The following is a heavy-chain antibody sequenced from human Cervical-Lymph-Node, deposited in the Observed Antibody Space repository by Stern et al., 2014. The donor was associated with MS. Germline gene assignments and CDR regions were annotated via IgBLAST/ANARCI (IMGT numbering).Heavy chain of an antibody. V-gene: IGHV2-5*01. J-gene: IGHJ4*02. CDR3: VHRRPHDTSAFAF. CDR1: GLSLTTPGVF. D-gene: IGHD6-19*01. CDR2: IYWNDDS. Sequence: ESGPTLVKPRQTLTLTCTFSGLSLTTPGVFVGWIRQPPGQALECLALIYWNDDSHYRPSLQSRLTITKDPSKSQVVLTMTNMDPEDTATYYCVHRRPHDTSAFAFWGQGTPVTVSS.